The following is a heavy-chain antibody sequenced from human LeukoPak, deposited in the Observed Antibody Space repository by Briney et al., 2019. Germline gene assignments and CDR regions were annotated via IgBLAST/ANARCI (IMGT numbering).Heavy chain of an antibody. CDR3: ARGRFGSSWYGYYYYMDV. V-gene: IGHV4-59*12. CDR1: GGSISIYY. J-gene: IGHJ6*03. CDR2: IYYTGTT. D-gene: IGHD6-13*01. Sequence: SETLSLTCSVSGGSISIYYWTWTRQIPGKGLEWIGYIYYTGTTNYNPLFESRATISVDTSKNQFSLKLSSVTAADTAVYYCARGRFGSSWYGYYYYMDVWGKGTTVTISS.